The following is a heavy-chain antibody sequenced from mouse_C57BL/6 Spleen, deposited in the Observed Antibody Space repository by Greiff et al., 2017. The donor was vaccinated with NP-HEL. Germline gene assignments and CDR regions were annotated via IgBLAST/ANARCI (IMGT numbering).Heavy chain of an antibody. J-gene: IGHJ4*01. CDR1: GFNIKDYY. CDR2: IDPEDGEP. Sequence: VQLQQSGAELVKPGASVKLSCTASGFNIKDYYMHWVKQRTEQGLEWIGRIDPEDGEPKYAPKFQGKATITADTSSNTAYLQLSSLTSEDTAVYYCATPYGNHYAMDYWGQGTSVTVSS. D-gene: IGHD2-1*01. V-gene: IGHV14-2*01. CDR3: ATPYGNHYAMDY.